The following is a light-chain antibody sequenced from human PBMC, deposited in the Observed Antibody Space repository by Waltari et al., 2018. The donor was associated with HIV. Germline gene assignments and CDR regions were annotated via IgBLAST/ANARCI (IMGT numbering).Light chain of an antibody. CDR3: QSYDSSLRGHV. V-gene: IGLV1-40*01. CDR2: GNS. J-gene: IGLJ1*01. Sequence: QSVLTQPPSVSGAPGQRITISCTGSSSTIGAGFDVPWYQQLPGTAPKVLIYGNSNRPSGVPDRFSGSKSGTSASLAITGLQADDEADYYCQSYDSSLRGHVFGTGTKVTVL. CDR1: SSTIGAGFD.